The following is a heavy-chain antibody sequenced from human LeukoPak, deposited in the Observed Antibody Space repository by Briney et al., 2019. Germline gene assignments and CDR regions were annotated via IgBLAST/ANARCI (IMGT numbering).Heavy chain of an antibody. Sequence: ASVKVSCKASGYTFTSYDINWVRQATGQGLEWMGWMNPNSGNTGYAQKFQGRVTMTRNTSISTAYMELSRLRSEDTAVYYCASAGLSEGSSGDRPYYFDYWGQGTLVTVSS. J-gene: IGHJ4*02. CDR1: GYTFTSYD. CDR2: MNPNSGNT. V-gene: IGHV1-8*01. CDR3: ASAGLSEGSSGDRPYYFDY. D-gene: IGHD3-22*01.